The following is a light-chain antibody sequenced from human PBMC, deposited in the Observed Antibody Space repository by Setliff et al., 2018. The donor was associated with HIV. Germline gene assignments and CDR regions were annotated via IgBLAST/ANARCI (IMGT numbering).Light chain of an antibody. V-gene: IGLV2-14*03. CDR3: LSYTSSSLSG. CDR2: DVT. CDR1: SSDVGGYNY. J-gene: IGLJ3*02. Sequence: QSALTQSASVSGSPGQSITISCTGTSSDVGGYNYVSWYQQHPGKAPKLMIYDVTNRPSGVSNRFSGSKSGNTASLTISGLQAEDEADYYCLSYTSSSLSGFGGGTK.